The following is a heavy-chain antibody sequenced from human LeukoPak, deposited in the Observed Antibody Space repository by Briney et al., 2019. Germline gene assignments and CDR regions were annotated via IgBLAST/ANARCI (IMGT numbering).Heavy chain of an antibody. CDR1: GFTFSNYA. CDR3: AKNFASAWNYYMDV. CDR2: IRASGDTT. V-gene: IGHV3-23*01. J-gene: IGHJ6*03. D-gene: IGHD6-19*01. Sequence: VGSLRLSCTASGFTFSNYAMSWVRQAPGKGLQWVSDIRASGDTTHYADSVKGRFTISRDNSKNTLYLQMNSLRAEDTAVYYCAKNFASAWNYYMDVWGKGTTVTVSS.